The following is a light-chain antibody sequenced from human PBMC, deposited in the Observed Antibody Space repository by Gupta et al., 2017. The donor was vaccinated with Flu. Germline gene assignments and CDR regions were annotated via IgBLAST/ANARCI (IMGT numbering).Light chain of an antibody. CDR3: QQYGSSPLT. Sequence: EIVLTQSPGTLSLSPGERATLSCRDSQSVSSSYLAWYQQKPGQAPRLLIYGASSRATGIPDRFSGSWSGTDFTLTISRLEPEDFAVYYCQQYGSSPLTFGQGTKVEIK. CDR1: QSVSSSY. CDR2: GAS. V-gene: IGKV3-20*01. J-gene: IGKJ1*01.